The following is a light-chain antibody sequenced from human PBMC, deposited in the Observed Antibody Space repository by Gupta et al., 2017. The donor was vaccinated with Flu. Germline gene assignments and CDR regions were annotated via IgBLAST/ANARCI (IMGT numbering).Light chain of an antibody. CDR1: SSDIGGYNY. CDR2: EVN. CDR3: SSYTSRSVGV. J-gene: IGLJ1*01. Sequence: SITISCTGTSSDIGGYNYVSWYQQHPGKAPKVVMYEVNNRPSGVSHRFSGSKSGNTASLTISGLQAEDEADYYCSSYTSRSVGVFGTGTRVTVL. V-gene: IGLV2-14*01.